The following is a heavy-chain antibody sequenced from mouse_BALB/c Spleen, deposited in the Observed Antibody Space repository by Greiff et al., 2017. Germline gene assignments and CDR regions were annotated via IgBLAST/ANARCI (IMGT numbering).Heavy chain of an antibody. CDR1: GYTFTSYW. CDR3: ARETTVVDY. J-gene: IGHJ2*01. D-gene: IGHD1-1*01. V-gene: IGHV1-87*01. CDR2: IYPGDGDT. Sequence: VQLQQSGAELARPGASVKLSCKASGYTFTSYWMQWVKQRPGQGLEWIGAIYPGDGDTRYTQKFKGKATLTADKSSSTAYMQLSSLASEDSAVYYCARETTVVDYWGQGTTLTVSS.